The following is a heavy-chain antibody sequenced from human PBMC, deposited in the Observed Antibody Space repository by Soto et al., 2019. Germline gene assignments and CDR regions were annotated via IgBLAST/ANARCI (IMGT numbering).Heavy chain of an antibody. CDR3: ARARISSSSHGMYV. J-gene: IGHJ6*02. CDR2: IDYSGNT. CDR1: GASDNRGINY. Sequence: TSETLSLTCAVSGASDNRGINYWSWVRQPPGKGLEWIGYIDYSGNTNYNPSLKSRVTISVDTSKNQFSLNLSSVTAADTAVYYCARARISSSSHGMYVRGQGTRGAVSS. V-gene: IGHV4-61*01. D-gene: IGHD6-6*01.